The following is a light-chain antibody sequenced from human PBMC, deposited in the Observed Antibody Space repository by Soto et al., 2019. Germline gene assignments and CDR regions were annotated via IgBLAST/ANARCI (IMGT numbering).Light chain of an antibody. CDR3: QQYMSSVT. Sequence: EIVLTQSPGSLSLSPGQRATLSCRASQSVDTTFFAWYQKKPGQAPRLLTYGASKRATGIPYRFSGSGSGTDFTLIISRLEPEDFAVYYCQQYMSSVTFGQGTKVEIK. CDR2: GAS. V-gene: IGKV3-20*01. CDR1: QSVDTTF. J-gene: IGKJ1*01.